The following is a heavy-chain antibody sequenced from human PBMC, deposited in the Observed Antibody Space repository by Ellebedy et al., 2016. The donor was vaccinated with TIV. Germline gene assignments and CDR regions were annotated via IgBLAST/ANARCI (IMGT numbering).Heavy chain of an antibody. CDR3: ARQKMEANYDILTGYSEFPYYFDY. CDR2: IYYSGST. Sequence: SETLSLXXTVSGGPISSSSYYWGWIRQPPGKGLEWIGSIYYSGSTYYNPSLKSRVTISVDTSKNQFSLKLSSVTAADTAVYYCARQKMEANYDILTGYSEFPYYFDYWGQGTLVTVSS. CDR1: GGPISSSSYY. J-gene: IGHJ4*02. D-gene: IGHD3-9*01. V-gene: IGHV4-39*01.